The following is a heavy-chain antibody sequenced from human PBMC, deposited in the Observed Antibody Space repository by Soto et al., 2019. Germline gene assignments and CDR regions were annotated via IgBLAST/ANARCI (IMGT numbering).Heavy chain of an antibody. CDR1: GFSFSSYA. CDR2: ISARGGSS. Sequence: EVQLLESGGGLVQPGGSLRLSCAASGFSFSSYAMVWVRQAPGKGLEWVSVISARGGSSYFADYVKGRFTISRDNSKNVLSLEMNSLRAEGTAIYFCAKDSIEYSAAVDNWGQGTLVLVSS. J-gene: IGHJ4*02. V-gene: IGHV3-23*01. D-gene: IGHD5-12*01. CDR3: AKDSIEYSAAVDN.